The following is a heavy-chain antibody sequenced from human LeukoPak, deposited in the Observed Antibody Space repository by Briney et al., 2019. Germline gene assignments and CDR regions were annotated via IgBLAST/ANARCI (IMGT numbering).Heavy chain of an antibody. CDR3: ARVDYGDYAGEDY. CDR1: GFTFSRFS. D-gene: IGHD4-17*01. V-gene: IGHV3-48*04. CDR2: ISSSSGTI. J-gene: IGHJ4*02. Sequence: GGSLRLSCAASGFTFSRFSMNWARQAPGKGLEWVSYISSSSGTINYADSVKGRFTISRDNAKNSLYLQMNSLRAEDTAVYYCARVDYGDYAGEDYWGQGTLVTVSS.